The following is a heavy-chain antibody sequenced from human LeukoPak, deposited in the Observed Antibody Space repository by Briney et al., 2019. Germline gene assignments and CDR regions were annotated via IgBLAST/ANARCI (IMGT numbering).Heavy chain of an antibody. J-gene: IGHJ5*02. CDR1: GCSLIDCN. CDR2: MNRNNGGA. Sequence: ASVKVSCKASGCSLIDCNMHWVRQAPGQGLEWMGRMNRNNGGANYAQKFQGRVTMTRDTSINTAYMELSSLRSDDTAVYYCAKGGTETMGQFDPWGRGTLVTVSS. V-gene: IGHV1-2*06. CDR3: AKGGTETMGQFDP. D-gene: IGHD1-7*01.